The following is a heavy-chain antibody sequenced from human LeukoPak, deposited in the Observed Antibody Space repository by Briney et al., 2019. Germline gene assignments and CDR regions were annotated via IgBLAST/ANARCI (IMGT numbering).Heavy chain of an antibody. J-gene: IGHJ4*02. CDR2: IRYDGSNK. CDR1: GFTFSSYG. CDR3: AKFLSGSGSSFDY. V-gene: IGHV3-30*02. D-gene: IGHD3-10*01. Sequence: GGSLRLSCAASGFTFSSYGMHWVRQAPGKGLEWVAFIRYDGSNKYYADSVKGRFTISRDNSKDTLYLQMNSLRAEDTAVYYCAKFLSGSGSSFDYWGQGTLVTVSS.